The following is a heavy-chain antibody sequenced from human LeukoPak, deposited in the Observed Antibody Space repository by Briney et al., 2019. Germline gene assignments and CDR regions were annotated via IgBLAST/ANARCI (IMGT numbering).Heavy chain of an antibody. V-gene: IGHV4-59*01. CDR2: IYYSGST. J-gene: IGHJ4*02. CDR3: ARGRDGSGSRFDY. D-gene: IGHD3-10*01. Sequence: SETLSLTCTVSGGSISSYYWSWIRQPPGRGLEWIGYIYYSGSTNYNPSLKSRVTISVDTSKNQFSLKLSSVTAADTAVYYCARGRDGSGSRFDYWGQGTLVTVSS. CDR1: GGSISSYY.